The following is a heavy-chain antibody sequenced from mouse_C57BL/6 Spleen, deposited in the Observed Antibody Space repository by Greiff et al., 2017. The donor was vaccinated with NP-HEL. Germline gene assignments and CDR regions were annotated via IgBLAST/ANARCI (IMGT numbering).Heavy chain of an antibody. CDR3: ATYYYGSSYSDY. CDR2: ISSGSSTI. V-gene: IGHV5-17*01. J-gene: IGHJ2*01. CDR1: GFTFSDYG. Sequence: EVKVVESGGGLVKPGGSLKLSCAASGFTFSDYGMHWVRQAPEKGLEWVAYISSGSSTIYYADTVKGRFTISRDNAKNTLFLQMTSLRSEDTAMYYCATYYYGSSYSDYWGQGTTLTVSS. D-gene: IGHD1-1*01.